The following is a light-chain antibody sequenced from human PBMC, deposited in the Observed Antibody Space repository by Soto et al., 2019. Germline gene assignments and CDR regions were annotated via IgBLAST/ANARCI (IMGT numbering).Light chain of an antibody. CDR2: RAS. V-gene: IGKV3-20*01. CDR1: QSVSSSY. Sequence: VMTESPSIVTLSPGERATLSCRASQSVSSSYLAWYQQKPGQAPRLLIYRASSRATGIPDRFSGNGSGTDFTLTISRLEPHDFAVYYCHQYGSSRTFAQGTKLDI. CDR3: HQYGSSRT. J-gene: IGKJ1*01.